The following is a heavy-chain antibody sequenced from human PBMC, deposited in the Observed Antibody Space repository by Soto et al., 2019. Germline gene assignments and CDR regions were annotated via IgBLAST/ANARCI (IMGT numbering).Heavy chain of an antibody. CDR3: AREMGGLIDY. Sequence: QLQLQESGPGLVKPSETLSLTCTVSGGSISSSSYYWGWIRQPPGKGLEWIGTIYHSGSTYYKPSLKSRVTISVDTSKNQFSLKLNSVTAADTAIYYCAREMGGLIDYWGQGTLVTVSS. V-gene: IGHV4-39*01. D-gene: IGHD1-26*01. CDR2: IYHSGST. CDR1: GGSISSSSYY. J-gene: IGHJ4*02.